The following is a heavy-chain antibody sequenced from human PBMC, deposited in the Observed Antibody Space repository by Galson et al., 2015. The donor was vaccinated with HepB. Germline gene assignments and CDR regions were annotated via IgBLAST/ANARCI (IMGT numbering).Heavy chain of an antibody. CDR1: GLTHSDYF. CDR2: ISTGSSYI. Sequence: SLRLSCAASGLTHSDYFISWIRQAPGKGLEWLSYISTGSSYISYAESVKGRFTISRDNVKNSVYLQMNSLRAEDTAVYYCVGLGERYKNWFDPWGQGTLVTVSS. V-gene: IGHV3-11*03. CDR3: VGLGERYKNWFDP. D-gene: IGHD3-9*01. J-gene: IGHJ5*02.